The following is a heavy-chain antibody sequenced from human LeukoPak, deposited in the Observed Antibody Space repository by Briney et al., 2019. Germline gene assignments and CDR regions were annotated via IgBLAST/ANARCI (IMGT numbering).Heavy chain of an antibody. CDR2: NYYSGST. D-gene: IGHD5-12*01. CDR1: GGSISSYY. V-gene: IGHV4-59*12. Sequence: SETLSLTCTVSGGSISSYYWSWIRQPPGKGLEWIGYNYYSGSTNYNPSLKSRVTISVDTSKNQFSLKLSSVTAADTAVYYCARELWLRWNDAFDIWGQGTMVTVSS. J-gene: IGHJ3*02. CDR3: ARELWLRWNDAFDI.